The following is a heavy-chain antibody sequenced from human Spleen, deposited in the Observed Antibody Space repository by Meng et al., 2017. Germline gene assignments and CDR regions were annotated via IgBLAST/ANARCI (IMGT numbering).Heavy chain of an antibody. CDR2: INPRVGST. Sequence: QVQLVQSGAEVKKPGASVKVSCKASGYTFTAYYIQWVGQAPGQGLEGMGRINPRVGSTTYAQKFEGRVNMTRDTSTSTVYLEVSSLTSEDTAVYYCVRELRDTLYFDYWGQGTLVTVSS. CDR1: GYTFTAYY. CDR3: VRELRDTLYFDY. J-gene: IGHJ4*02. V-gene: IGHV1-46*03. D-gene: IGHD5-24*01.